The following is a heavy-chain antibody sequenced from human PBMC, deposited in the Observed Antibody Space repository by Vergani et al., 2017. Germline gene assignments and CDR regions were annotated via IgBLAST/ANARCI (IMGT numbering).Heavy chain of an antibody. J-gene: IGHJ4*02. Sequence: EVQLLESGGGLVQPGGSLRLSCAASGFTFSSYAMSWVRQAPGKGLEWVSAISGSGGSKYDADSVKGRFTIYRDNSKNTLYLQMNSLRAEDTAVYYCAKAPRGCSSTSCPYYFDYWGQGTLVTVSS. D-gene: IGHD2-2*01. CDR2: ISGSGGSK. V-gene: IGHV3-23*01. CDR3: AKAPRGCSSTSCPYYFDY. CDR1: GFTFSSYA.